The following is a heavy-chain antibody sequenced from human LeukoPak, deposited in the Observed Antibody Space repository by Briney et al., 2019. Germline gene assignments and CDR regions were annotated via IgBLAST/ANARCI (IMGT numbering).Heavy chain of an antibody. J-gene: IGHJ4*02. CDR3: ATGGPWTYYYDSSGPKEFDF. V-gene: IGHV4-31*03. CDR2: IYDSGST. CDR1: GGSISSGGYY. Sequence: SQTLSLTCTVSGGSISSGGYYWGWIRQHPGKGLEWIGYIYDSGSTDYNSSLKSRVTISVDTSKNQFSLKLTSVTAADTAVYYCATGGPWTYYYDSSGPKEFDFWGQGTLATVSS. D-gene: IGHD3-22*01.